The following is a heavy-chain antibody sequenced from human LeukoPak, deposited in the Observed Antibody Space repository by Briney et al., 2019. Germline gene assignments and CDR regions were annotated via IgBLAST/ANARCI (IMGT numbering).Heavy chain of an antibody. V-gene: IGHV1-8*01. CDR3: ARGEYYYGSGSYPIDY. D-gene: IGHD3-10*01. Sequence: ASVKVSRKASGYTFTSYDINWVRQATGQGLEWMGWMNPNSGNTGYAQKFQGRVTMTRNTSISTAYMELSSLRSEDTAVYYCARGEYYYGSGSYPIDYWGQGTLVTVSS. CDR1: GYTFTSYD. J-gene: IGHJ4*02. CDR2: MNPNSGNT.